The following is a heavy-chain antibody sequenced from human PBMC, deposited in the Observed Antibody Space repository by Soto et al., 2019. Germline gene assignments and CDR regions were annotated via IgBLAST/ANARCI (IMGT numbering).Heavy chain of an antibody. J-gene: IGHJ4*02. CDR2: IIPILGIA. V-gene: IGHV1-69*10. Sequence: ASVKVSCKASGYTFTSYGITWVRQAPGQGLEWMAWIIPILGIANYAQKFQGRVTITADKSTSTAYMELSSLRSEDTAVYYCARAASIAAADDYWGQGTLVTVSS. D-gene: IGHD6-13*01. CDR3: ARAASIAAADDY. CDR1: GYTFTSYG.